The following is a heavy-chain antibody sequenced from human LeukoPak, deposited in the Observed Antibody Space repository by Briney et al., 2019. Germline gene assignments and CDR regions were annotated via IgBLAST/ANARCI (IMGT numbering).Heavy chain of an antibody. CDR3: AKDYYDSSGYSHYFDY. J-gene: IGHJ4*02. D-gene: IGHD3-22*01. CDR1: GFTFSSYA. Sequence: GGSLRLSCAASGFTFSSYAMHWVRQAPGKGLEWLAVISYDGSNKYYADSVKGRFTISRDNSKNTLYLQMNSLRAEDTAVYYCAKDYYDSSGYSHYFDYWGQGTLVTVSS. CDR2: ISYDGSNK. V-gene: IGHV3-30*04.